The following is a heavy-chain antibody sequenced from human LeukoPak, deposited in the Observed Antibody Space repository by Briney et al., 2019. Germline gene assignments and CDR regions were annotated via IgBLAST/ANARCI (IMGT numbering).Heavy chain of an antibody. CDR1: GGSFSGYY. CDR2: INHSGST. J-gene: IGHJ3*02. V-gene: IGHV4-34*01. D-gene: IGHD5-18*01. CDR3: ARWRLAGYSYGLGGIGIIDAFDI. Sequence: PSETLSLTCAVYGGSFSGYYWSWIRQPPGKGLEWIGEINHSGSTNYNPSLKSRVTISVDTSKYQFSLKLSSVTAADTAVYYCARWRLAGYSYGLGGIGIIDAFDIWGQGTMVTVSS.